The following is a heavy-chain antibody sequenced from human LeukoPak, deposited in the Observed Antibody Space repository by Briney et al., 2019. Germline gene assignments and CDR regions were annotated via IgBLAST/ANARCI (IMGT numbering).Heavy chain of an antibody. D-gene: IGHD3-3*01. CDR3: ARGPTIFGVVIIPAFDY. V-gene: IGHV1-69*05. J-gene: IGHJ4*02. CDR1: GGTFSSYA. CDR2: VIPIFGTA. Sequence: SVKVSCKASGGTFSSYAISWVRQSPGQGLEWMGGVIPIFGTANYAQKFQGRVTITTDESTSTAYMELSSLRSEDTAVYYCARGPTIFGVVIIPAFDYWGQGTLVTVSS.